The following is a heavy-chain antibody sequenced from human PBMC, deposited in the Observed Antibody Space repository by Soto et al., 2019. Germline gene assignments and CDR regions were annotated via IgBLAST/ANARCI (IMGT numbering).Heavy chain of an antibody. CDR3: TTGSVEGY. CDR2: VKTKAQGERT. V-gene: IGHV3-15*07. Sequence: EVQLVESGGGLVRPGGSLRLSCATSGFIFTDAWMNWVRQAPGKGLEWVGRVKTKAQGERTDYGEAVPGRFTISRDDSKNSLHLQMTSMRTEDTAVYYCTTGSVEGYWGQGVLVTVSS. D-gene: IGHD2-15*01. CDR1: GFIFTDAW. J-gene: IGHJ4*02.